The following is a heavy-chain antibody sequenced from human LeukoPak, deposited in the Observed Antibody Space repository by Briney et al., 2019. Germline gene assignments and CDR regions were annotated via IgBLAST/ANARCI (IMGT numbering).Heavy chain of an antibody. CDR1: GYTFTGYY. J-gene: IGHJ4*02. CDR2: INPNSGGT. V-gene: IGHV1-2*02. CDR3: ARDLTSALQYYFDY. Sequence: ASVKVSCKPSGYTFTGYYMHWVRQAPGQGLEWMGWINPNSGGTNYAQKFQGTVTMTRETSISTAYIELSRLRSDDTAVYYCARDLTSALQYYFDYWGQGTLVTVSS. D-gene: IGHD2-15*01.